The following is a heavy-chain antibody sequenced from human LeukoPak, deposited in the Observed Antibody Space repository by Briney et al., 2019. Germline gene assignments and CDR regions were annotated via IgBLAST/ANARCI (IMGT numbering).Heavy chain of an antibody. CDR2: ISYDGSNK. D-gene: IGHD5-18*01. Sequence: GGSLRLSCAASGFTFSSYAMHWVRQAPGKGLEWVAVISYDGSNKYYADSVKGRFTISRDNSKNTLYLQMNSLRVEDTAVYYCAASTYNYGPFAFDLWGQGTMVTVSS. CDR3: AASTYNYGPFAFDL. CDR1: GFTFSSYA. J-gene: IGHJ3*01. V-gene: IGHV3-30*14.